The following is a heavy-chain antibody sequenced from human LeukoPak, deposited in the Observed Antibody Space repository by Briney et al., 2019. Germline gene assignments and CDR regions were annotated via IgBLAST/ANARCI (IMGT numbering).Heavy chain of an antibody. D-gene: IGHD2-2*01. V-gene: IGHV4-61*01. CDR2: IYYSGST. CDR3: ARGFNIVVVPAVYYYGMDV. CDR1: GGSVSSGSYY. Sequence: PSDTLSLTCTVSGGSVSSGSYYWSWIRQPPGKGLEWIGYIYYSGSTNYNPSLKSRVTISVDTSKNQFSLKLSSVTAADTAVYYCARGFNIVVVPAVYYYGMDVWGQETTVTVSS. J-gene: IGHJ6*02.